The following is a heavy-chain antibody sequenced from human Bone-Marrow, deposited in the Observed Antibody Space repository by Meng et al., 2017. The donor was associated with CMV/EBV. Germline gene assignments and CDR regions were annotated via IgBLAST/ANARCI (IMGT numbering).Heavy chain of an antibody. CDR1: GYTFTDYH. CDR2: INPNSGVT. V-gene: IGHV1-2*02. CDR3: AREMTTTNFKWGRDRRTPRREFHP. D-gene: IGHD4-11*01. Sequence: ASVKVSFKASGYTFTDYHINWVRQAPGQGLEWMGWINPNSGVTNSAQKFQGRVTKTRDTSISTAYMELNRLKSDDTAVYYCAREMTTTNFKWGRDRRTPRREFHPWGQGTLVTVSS. J-gene: IGHJ5*02.